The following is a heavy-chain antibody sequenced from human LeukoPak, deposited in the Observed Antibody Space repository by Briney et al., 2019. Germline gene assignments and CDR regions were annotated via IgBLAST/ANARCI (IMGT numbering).Heavy chain of an antibody. Sequence: PGGSLRLSCEASGFTFSDYTMNWVRQAPRKGLEWVSSISSDRSYIKYADSVKGRFSISRDNTKNSLFLEMRSLRIEDTAVYFCARDYYDSSASATFDHWGQGNLVTISS. J-gene: IGHJ4*02. CDR3: ARDYYDSSASATFDH. D-gene: IGHD3-22*01. CDR2: ISSDRSYI. V-gene: IGHV3-21*01. CDR1: GFTFSDYT.